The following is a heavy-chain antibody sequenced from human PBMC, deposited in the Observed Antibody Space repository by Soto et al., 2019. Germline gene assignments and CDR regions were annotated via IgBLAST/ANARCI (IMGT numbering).Heavy chain of an antibody. CDR3: AGAECRYGYWFDY. J-gene: IGHJ4*02. V-gene: IGHV3-21*01. CDR1: GFTFSSDS. CDR2: ISSSGDDI. Sequence: EAQLVESGGGLVKPGGSLRLSCAGSGFTFSSDSMNWVRQAPGKGLEWVSSISSSGDDIHYADSVKGRFTISRDNANKLLYLQMNSLRAEDTAVYYCAGAECRYGYWFDYWGQGTLVTVSS. D-gene: IGHD5-18*01.